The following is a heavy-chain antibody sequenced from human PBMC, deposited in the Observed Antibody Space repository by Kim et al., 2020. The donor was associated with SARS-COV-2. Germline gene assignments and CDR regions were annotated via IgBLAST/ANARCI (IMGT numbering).Heavy chain of an antibody. Sequence: ASVKVSCKASGYSFSNYGLVWARQAPGQGLEWMGWISSKSGHTKYAQNVQGRVTLTTDTSTNTGYMELSSLRSDDTAVYYCAPYYDSNSYRGQWDWGQGT. J-gene: IGHJ4*01. CDR2: ISSKSGHT. CDR3: APYYDSNSYRGQWD. D-gene: IGHD3-22*01. V-gene: IGHV1-18*01. CDR1: GYSFSNYG.